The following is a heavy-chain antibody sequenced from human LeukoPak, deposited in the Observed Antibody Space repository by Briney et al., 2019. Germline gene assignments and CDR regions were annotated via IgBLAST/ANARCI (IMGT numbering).Heavy chain of an antibody. CDR1: GGTFSSYA. V-gene: IGHV1-69*04. J-gene: IGHJ4*02. Sequence: PVKVSCKASGGTFSSYAISWVRQAPGQGLEWMGRIIPIFGIANYAQKFQGRVTITADKSTSTAYMELSSLRSEDTAVYYCARDWLDYGGGFDYWGQGTLVTVSS. CDR3: ARDWLDYGGGFDY. CDR2: IIPIFGIA. D-gene: IGHD4-23*01.